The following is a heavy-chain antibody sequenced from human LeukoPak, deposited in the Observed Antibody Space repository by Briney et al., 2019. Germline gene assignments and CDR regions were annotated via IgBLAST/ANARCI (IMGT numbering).Heavy chain of an antibody. CDR1: EFTFSSYW. CDR2: INQNGNEK. CDR3: ARAAAAGTVDY. Sequence: AGGSLRLSCAASEFTFSSYWMSWVRQAPGKGLEWVANINQNGNEKYYVDSVKGRFTISRDNAKNSLSLQMNSLRAEDTAVYYCARAAAAGTVDYWGQGTLVTVSS. J-gene: IGHJ4*02. D-gene: IGHD6-13*01. V-gene: IGHV3-7*02.